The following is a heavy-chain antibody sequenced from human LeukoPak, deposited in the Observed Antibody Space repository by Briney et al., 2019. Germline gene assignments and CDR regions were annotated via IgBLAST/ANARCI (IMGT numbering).Heavy chain of an antibody. Sequence: ASVKVSCKASGYTFTGYYMHWVRQAPGQGLEWMGWINPNSGGTNYAQKFQGRVTITRDTSISTAYMELSRLRSDDTAVYYCARVRPGRVPAAINAFDIWGQGTMVTVSS. CDR3: ARVRPGRVPAAINAFDI. J-gene: IGHJ3*02. CDR2: INPNSGGT. V-gene: IGHV1-2*02. CDR1: GYTFTGYY. D-gene: IGHD2-2*01.